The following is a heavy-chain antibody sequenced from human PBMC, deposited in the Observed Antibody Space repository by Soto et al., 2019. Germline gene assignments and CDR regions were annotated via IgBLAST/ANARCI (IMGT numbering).Heavy chain of an antibody. J-gene: IGHJ6*02. CDR2: ISGSGGST. CDR1: VFTFSSYA. V-gene: IGHV3-23*01. Sequence: GGSLRLSCAASVFTFSSYAMSWVRQAPGKGLEWVSAISGSGGSTYYADSVKGRFTISRDNSKNTLYLQMNSLRAEDTAVYYCAKEGYDFWSGYYLTYYYYGMDVWGQGTTVTVSS. D-gene: IGHD3-3*01. CDR3: AKEGYDFWSGYYLTYYYYGMDV.